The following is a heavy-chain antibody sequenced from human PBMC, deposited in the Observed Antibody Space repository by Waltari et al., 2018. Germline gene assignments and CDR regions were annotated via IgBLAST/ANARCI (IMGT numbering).Heavy chain of an antibody. D-gene: IGHD3-10*01. J-gene: IGHJ4*02. Sequence: QVQLQESGPGLVKASETLSLICSVSGDSTSRYYWSWIRQPPGKGLEWIGYISTSGSTNYNPSLKSRVTISVDTSKNQFSLKLGSVTAADTALYYCARDYYYGSGSLDSWGQGALVTVSS. CDR3: ARDYYYGSGSLDS. CDR2: ISTSGST. CDR1: GDSTSRYY. V-gene: IGHV4-4*09.